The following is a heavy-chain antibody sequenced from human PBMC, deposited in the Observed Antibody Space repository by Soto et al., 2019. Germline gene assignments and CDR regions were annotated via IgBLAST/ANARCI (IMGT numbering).Heavy chain of an antibody. J-gene: IGHJ6*03. V-gene: IGHV1-8*01. Sequence: QVQLVQSGAEVKKPGASVKVSCKASGYTFTSYDINWVRQATGQGLEWMGWMNPNSGNTGYAQKFQGRVTMNRNTSISTAYMELSSLRSEDPAVYYCARGANYYYYMAVWGKGTTVTVSS. CDR1: GYTFTSYD. CDR3: ARGANYYYYMAV. CDR2: MNPNSGNT.